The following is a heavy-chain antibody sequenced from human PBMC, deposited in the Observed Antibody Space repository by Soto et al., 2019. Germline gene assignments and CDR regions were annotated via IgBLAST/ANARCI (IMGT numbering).Heavy chain of an antibody. Sequence: QVQLVGSGGGVVQPGTSLRLSCAASGFTFSIYAMHWVRQAPEKGLEWVAVISSAGTNKNHADSVRGRFSISRDNSNNMLHLQMDNMRVDDTAVYYCVRSNSEAGWGQFDHWGQGTLVTVSS. V-gene: IGHV3-30-3*01. D-gene: IGHD3-16*01. J-gene: IGHJ4*02. CDR3: VRSNSEAGWGQFDH. CDR1: GFTFSIYA. CDR2: ISSAGTNK.